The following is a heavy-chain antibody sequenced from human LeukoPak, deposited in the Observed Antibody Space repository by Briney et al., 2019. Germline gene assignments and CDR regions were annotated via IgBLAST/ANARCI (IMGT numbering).Heavy chain of an antibody. J-gene: IGHJ6*02. D-gene: IGHD3-3*02. CDR2: INHSGST. V-gene: IGHV4-34*01. CDR1: RGSISSYY. Sequence: SETLSLTCTVSRGSISSYYWSWIRQPPGKGLEWVGEINHSGSTNYNPSLKSRVTISVDTSKNQFSLKLSSVTAADTAVYYCARGRIRAYYYGMDVWGQGTTVTVSS. CDR3: ARGRIRAYYYGMDV.